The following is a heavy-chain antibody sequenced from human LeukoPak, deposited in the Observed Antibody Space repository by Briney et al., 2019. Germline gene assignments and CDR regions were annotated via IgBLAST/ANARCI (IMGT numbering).Heavy chain of an antibody. J-gene: IGHJ3*01. V-gene: IGHV4-59*08. Sequence: LSETLSLTCTVSGGSISSYYWSWIRQPPGKGLEWIGFIYYSGSTNYNPSLKSRVTISVDTSKNQFSLKLSSVTAADTAVYYCARPSLDYGGIDAFDFWGQGTLVTVSS. CDR1: GGSISSYY. D-gene: IGHD4-23*01. CDR3: ARPSLDYGGIDAFDF. CDR2: IYYSGST.